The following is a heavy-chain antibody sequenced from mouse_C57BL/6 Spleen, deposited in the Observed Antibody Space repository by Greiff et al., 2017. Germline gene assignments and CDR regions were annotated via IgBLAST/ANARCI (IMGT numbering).Heavy chain of an antibody. J-gene: IGHJ3*01. CDR1: GFNIKDYY. V-gene: IGHV14-1*01. Sequence: DVKLQESGAELVRPGASVKLSCTASGFNIKDYYMHWVKQRPEQGLEWIGRIDPEDGDTEYAPKFQGKATMTADTSSNTAYLQLSSLTSEDTAVYYCTTRYGSSVQGFAYWGQGTLVTVSA. CDR3: TTRYGSSVQGFAY. CDR2: IDPEDGDT. D-gene: IGHD1-1*01.